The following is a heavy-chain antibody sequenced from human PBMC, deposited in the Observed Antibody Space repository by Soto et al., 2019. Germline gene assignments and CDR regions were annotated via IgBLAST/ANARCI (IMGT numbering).Heavy chain of an antibody. CDR1: GFSFSKYG. D-gene: IGHD6-19*01. Sequence: QVLLVESGGGVVRPGRSLRLSCGASGFSFSKYGMHWVRQAPGEGLEWLSLISHDGSGKWYAESVKGRFTISRDNSKNTLYLQMSSLRGDDTAVYYCAKGYEVSPPVASGWYSNYFYGVDVWGRGTTVTVSS. J-gene: IGHJ6*02. V-gene: IGHV3-30*18. CDR3: AKGYEVSPPVASGWYSNYFYGVDV. CDR2: ISHDGSGK.